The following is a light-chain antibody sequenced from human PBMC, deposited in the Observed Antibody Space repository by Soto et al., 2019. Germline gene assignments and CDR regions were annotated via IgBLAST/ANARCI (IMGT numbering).Light chain of an antibody. J-gene: IGLJ2*01. Sequence: SVLTQPPSASETPGQRVTISCYGSSSNIGSNAVNWYQQLPGTAPKLRPSSNNQRPSGVPDRFFSSESGTSASLAISGLQSEEEPDYYCAAWDDSLNGHVVFGGGTKVTVL. CDR3: AAWDDSLNGHVV. CDR1: SSNIGSNA. CDR2: SNN. V-gene: IGLV1-44*01.